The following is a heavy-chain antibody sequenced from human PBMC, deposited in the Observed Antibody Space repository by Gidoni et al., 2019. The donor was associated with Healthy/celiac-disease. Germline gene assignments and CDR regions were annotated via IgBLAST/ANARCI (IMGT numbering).Heavy chain of an antibody. J-gene: IGHJ4*02. CDR3: ARVDRVATTIHY. CDR1: GGTFSSYA. V-gene: IGHV1-69*06. D-gene: IGHD5-12*01. Sequence: VQLVQSGAEVKKPGSSVKVYCKASGGTFSSYAISWVRQAPGQGLEWMGGIIPIFGTANYAQKFHGRVTITADKSTSTAYMELSSLRSEDTAVYDCARVDRVATTIHYWGQGTLVTVSS. CDR2: IIPIFGTA.